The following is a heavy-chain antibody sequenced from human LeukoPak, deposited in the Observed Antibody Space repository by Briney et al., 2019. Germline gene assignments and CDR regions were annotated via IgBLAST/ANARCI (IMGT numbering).Heavy chain of an antibody. Sequence: GESLKISCKGSGYSFTYYWIGWVRQTPGKGLEWMGITYPGDSDTRYSPSFQGQVTISADKSVSTAYLQWSSLKASDTAIYYCARQDGYNKIDYWGQGTLVTVSS. J-gene: IGHJ4*02. CDR3: ARQDGYNKIDY. CDR1: GYSFTYYW. D-gene: IGHD5-24*01. CDR2: TYPGDSDT. V-gene: IGHV5-51*01.